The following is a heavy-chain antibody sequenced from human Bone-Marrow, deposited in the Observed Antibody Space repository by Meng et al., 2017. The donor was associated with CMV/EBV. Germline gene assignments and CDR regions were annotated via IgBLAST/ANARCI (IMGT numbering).Heavy chain of an antibody. Sequence: SVKVSCKASGYTFTSYDISWVRQAPGQGLEWMGGIIPILGIANYAQKFQGRVTITADKSTSTAYMELSSLRSEDTAVYYCASRYCSSTSCQPYYYYYGMDVWGQGTTVTVSS. J-gene: IGHJ6*02. CDR1: GYTFTSYD. V-gene: IGHV1-69*10. CDR2: IIPILGIA. CDR3: ASRYCSSTSCQPYYYYYGMDV. D-gene: IGHD2-2*01.